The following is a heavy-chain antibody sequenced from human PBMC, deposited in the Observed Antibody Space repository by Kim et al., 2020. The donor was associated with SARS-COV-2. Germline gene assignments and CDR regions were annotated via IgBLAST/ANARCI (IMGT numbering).Heavy chain of an antibody. V-gene: IGHV5-51*01. Sequence: SPSFQGQVSISADKSISTAYLQWSSLKASDTAIYYCARQDDSSGYYSDYWGQGTLVTVSS. CDR3: ARQDDSSGYYSDY. D-gene: IGHD3-22*01. J-gene: IGHJ4*02.